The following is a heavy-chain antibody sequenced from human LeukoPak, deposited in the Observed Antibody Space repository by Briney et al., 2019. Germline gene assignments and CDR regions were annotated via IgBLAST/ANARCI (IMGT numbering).Heavy chain of an antibody. V-gene: IGHV1-69*05. J-gene: IGHJ5*02. CDR2: IIPIFGTA. D-gene: IGHD3-3*01. CDR1: GGTFSSYA. CDR3: ARDGPDYDFWSGYSNWFDP. Sequence: SVKVSCKASGGTFSSYAISWVRQAPGQGLEWMGGIIPIFGTANYAQKFQGRVTITTDESTSTAYMELSSLRSEDTAVYYCARDGPDYDFWSGYSNWFDPWGQGTLVTVSS.